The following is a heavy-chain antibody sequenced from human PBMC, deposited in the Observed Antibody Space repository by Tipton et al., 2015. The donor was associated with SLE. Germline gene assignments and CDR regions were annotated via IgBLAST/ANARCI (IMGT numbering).Heavy chain of an antibody. CDR2: IYHTGST. V-gene: IGHV4-59*01. J-gene: IGHJ3*02. Sequence: LRLSCTVSGGSISTYYWSWIRQPPKQGLEWIGWIYHTGSTDYNPSLKSRVTISVDTSKNQFSLRLSSVTAADTAVYYCARYYYGSGFDAFDIWGQGTMVTVSS. CDR3: ARYYYGSGFDAFDI. CDR1: GGSISTYY. D-gene: IGHD3-10*01.